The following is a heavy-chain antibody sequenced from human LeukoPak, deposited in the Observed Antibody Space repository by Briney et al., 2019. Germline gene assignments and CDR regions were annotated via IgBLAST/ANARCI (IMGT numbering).Heavy chain of an antibody. Sequence: GASVKVSCKASGYTLTGYYMHWVRQAPGQGLEWMGWINPNSGGTNYAQKFQGRVTMTRDTSISTAYMELSRLRSDDTAVYYCARGKGRGELPAANYGMDVWGQGTTVTVSS. D-gene: IGHD2-2*01. V-gene: IGHV1-2*02. CDR2: INPNSGGT. CDR3: ARGKGRGELPAANYGMDV. CDR1: GYTLTGYY. J-gene: IGHJ6*02.